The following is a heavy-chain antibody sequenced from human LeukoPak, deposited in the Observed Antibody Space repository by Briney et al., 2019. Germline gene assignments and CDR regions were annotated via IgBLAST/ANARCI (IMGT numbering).Heavy chain of an antibody. CDR2: ISWNSGSA. CDR1: GFNFDDYS. CDR3: AKGRTYSGYDALDY. V-gene: IGHV3-9*01. Sequence: PGRSLRLSCAASGFNFDDYSMHWIRQAPGKGLEWVSGISWNSGSAGYADSVKGRFTISRDNAKNSLYLQMNSLRTEDTALYYCAKGRTYSGYDALDYWGQGTLVTVSS. D-gene: IGHD5-12*01. J-gene: IGHJ4*02.